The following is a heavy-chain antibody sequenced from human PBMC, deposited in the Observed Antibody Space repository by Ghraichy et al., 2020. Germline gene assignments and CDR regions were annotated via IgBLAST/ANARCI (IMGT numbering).Heavy chain of an antibody. J-gene: IGHJ5*02. CDR2: IYYSGST. V-gene: IGHV4-31*03. CDR3: ARVGITIFGSYNWFDP. Sequence: SETLSLTCTVSGGSINSDNYYWSWIRQHPGKGLEWIGNIYYSGSTYYNPSLKSRVTISVDTSKNQFSLKLSSVTAADTAVYYCARVGITIFGSYNWFDPWGQGTLVTVSS. D-gene: IGHD3-3*01. CDR1: GGSINSDNYY.